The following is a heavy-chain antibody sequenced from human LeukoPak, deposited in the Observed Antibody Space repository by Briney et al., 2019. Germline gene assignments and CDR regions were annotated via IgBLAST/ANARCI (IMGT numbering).Heavy chain of an antibody. J-gene: IGHJ6*03. D-gene: IGHD6-19*01. V-gene: IGHV4-39*07. CDR1: GGSISSGGYY. CDR2: ISYSGSP. CDR3: ARDERQYSSQVNYYFYMDV. Sequence: PSQTLSLTCTVSGGSISSGGYYWDWIRQPPGKGLEWIGSISYSGSPSYKPSLKSRLSISLDTSKYQFSLKLTSVTAADAAVYYCARDERQYSSQVNYYFYMDVWGKGTTVTVSS.